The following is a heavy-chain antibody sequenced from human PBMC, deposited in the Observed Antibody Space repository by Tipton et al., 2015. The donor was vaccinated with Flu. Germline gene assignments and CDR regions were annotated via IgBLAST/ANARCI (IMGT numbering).Heavy chain of an antibody. CDR1: GFTLSRYA. J-gene: IGHJ5*02. CDR3: VGSPSSFDP. V-gene: IGHV3-23*01. CDR2: ISGSAGNT. Sequence: GSLRLSCADSGFTLSRYAMSWVRQAPGKGLEWVSTISGSAGNTFYADSVKGRFTISRDSSKNTLFLQMNSLTAEDTAVYYCVGSPSSFDPWGQGTLVTVSS. D-gene: IGHD3-10*01.